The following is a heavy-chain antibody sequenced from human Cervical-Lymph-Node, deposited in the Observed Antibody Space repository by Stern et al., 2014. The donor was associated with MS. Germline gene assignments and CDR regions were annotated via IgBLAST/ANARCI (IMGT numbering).Heavy chain of an antibody. CDR2: ISPGDSDP. CDR1: GYSFTANW. J-gene: IGHJ4*02. V-gene: IGHV5-51*01. CDR3: ARDYGDYAFDY. D-gene: IGHD4-17*01. Sequence: EVQLVESGAEVKKPGESLKISCKGSGYSFTANWLAWVRQMPGKGLEWMGIISPGDSDPRSSPSFQGHVTISADKSISTAYLQWSSLKASDTAMYYCARDYGDYAFDYWGQGTLVTVSS.